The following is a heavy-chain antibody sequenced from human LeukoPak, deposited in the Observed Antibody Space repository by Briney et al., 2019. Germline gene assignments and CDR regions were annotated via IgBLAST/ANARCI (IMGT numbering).Heavy chain of an antibody. CDR2: IYHSGST. D-gene: IGHD6-19*01. CDR3: ARAGGSSGWSDAFDI. J-gene: IGHJ3*02. Sequence: PSGTLSLTCAVSGGSISSSNWWSWVRQPPGKGLEWIGEIYHSGSTNYNPSLKSRVTISVDKSKNQFSLKLSSVTAADTAVYYCARAGGSSGWSDAFDIWGQGTVVTVSS. CDR1: GGSISSSNW. V-gene: IGHV4-4*02.